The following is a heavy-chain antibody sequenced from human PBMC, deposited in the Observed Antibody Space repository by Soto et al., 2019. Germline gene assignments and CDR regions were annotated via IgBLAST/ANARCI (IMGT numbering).Heavy chain of an antibody. D-gene: IGHD2-8*02. V-gene: IGHV3-30-3*01. Sequence: GGSLRLSCAASGFTFSDYALHWVRQAPGKGLAWVAVISSDVSDKYYADSVKGRFTISRDNSENTLYLQMNSLRPEDTAVYYCARDQSIGLVPGYHYALDVWGLGTTVTVSS. CDR2: ISSDVSDK. CDR1: GFTFSDYA. CDR3: ARDQSIGLVPGYHYALDV. J-gene: IGHJ6*02.